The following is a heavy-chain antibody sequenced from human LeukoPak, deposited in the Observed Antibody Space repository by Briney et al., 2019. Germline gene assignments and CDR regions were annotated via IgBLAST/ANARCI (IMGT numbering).Heavy chain of an antibody. J-gene: IGHJ4*02. CDR1: GYTFTSYY. D-gene: IGHD3-22*01. V-gene: IGHV1-46*01. Sequence: ASVKVSCKASGYTFTSYYMHWVRQPPGQGLEGMGIINPSWGSTSYAQKFQGRVTMTRDTSPSTVYMELSSLRSEDTAVYYCARDRRVYYYDSSGEIDYWGQGTLVTVSS. CDR2: INPSWGST. CDR3: ARDRRVYYYDSSGEIDY.